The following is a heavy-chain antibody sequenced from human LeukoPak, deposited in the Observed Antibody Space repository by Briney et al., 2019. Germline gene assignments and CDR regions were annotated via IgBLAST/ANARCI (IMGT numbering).Heavy chain of an antibody. CDR2: ISAYNGNT. CDR3: ARTRTIFGVVILRDYYYYYMDV. CDR1: GYTFTSYG. Sequence: GASVKVSCKASGYTFTSYGISWVRQAPGQGLEWMGWISAYNGNTNYAQKLQGRVTITADKSTSTAYMELSSLRSEDTAVYYCARTRTIFGVVILRDYYYYYMDVWGKGTTVTVSS. J-gene: IGHJ6*03. D-gene: IGHD3-3*01. V-gene: IGHV1-18*01.